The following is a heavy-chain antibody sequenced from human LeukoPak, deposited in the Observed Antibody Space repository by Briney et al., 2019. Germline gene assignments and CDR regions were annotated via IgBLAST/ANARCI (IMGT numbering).Heavy chain of an antibody. V-gene: IGHV1-18*01. CDR3: ARDSPYYYDSSGYYRDAFDI. Sequence: SVKVSCKASGYTFTSYGISWVRQAPGQGLEWMGWISAYNGNTNYAQKLQGRVTMTTDTSTSTAYMELRSLRSDDTAVYYCARDSPYYYDSSGYYRDAFDIWGQGTMVTVSS. D-gene: IGHD3-22*01. J-gene: IGHJ3*02. CDR1: GYTFTSYG. CDR2: ISAYNGNT.